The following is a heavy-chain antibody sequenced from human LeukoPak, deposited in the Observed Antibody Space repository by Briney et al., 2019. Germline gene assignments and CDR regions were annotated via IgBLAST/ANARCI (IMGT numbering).Heavy chain of an antibody. CDR1: GRSISSYY. V-gene: IGHV4-59*01. Sequence: SETLSLTCNVSGRSISSYYWSWIRQPPGKGLEWIGYIYYSGSNNYNPSLKSRVTISVDTSKNQFSLKLSSVTAADTAVYYCARINYDYVWGSYRYTFDYWGQGTLVAVSS. J-gene: IGHJ4*02. CDR2: IYYSGSN. D-gene: IGHD3-16*02. CDR3: ARINYDYVWGSYRYTFDY.